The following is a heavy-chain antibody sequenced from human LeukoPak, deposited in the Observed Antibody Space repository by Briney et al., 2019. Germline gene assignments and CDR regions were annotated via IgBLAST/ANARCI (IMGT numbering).Heavy chain of an antibody. Sequence: GGSLRLSCTASGDTFSNHAMAWLRQAPGKGLEWVSTISGSGDRTFFADPVTGRFSISRDNSKNTLYLQMNSLRVEDTAVYYCARVYGGNSGGFDYWGQGTLVTVSS. CDR1: GDTFSNHA. V-gene: IGHV3-23*01. CDR3: ARVYGGNSGGFDY. D-gene: IGHD4-23*01. J-gene: IGHJ4*02. CDR2: ISGSGDRT.